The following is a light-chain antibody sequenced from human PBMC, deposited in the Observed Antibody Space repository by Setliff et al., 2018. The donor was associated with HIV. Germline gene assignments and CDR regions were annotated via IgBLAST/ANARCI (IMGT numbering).Light chain of an antibody. Sequence: QSALPQPASVSGSPGQSITISCTGTSSDVGGYNYVSWYQQHPGKAPKFMIYDVSKRPSGVSNRFSGSKSGNTASLTISGPQAEDEADYYCSSYTSSSTYVFGTGTKVTVL. CDR1: SSDVGGYNY. CDR2: DVS. J-gene: IGLJ1*01. V-gene: IGLV2-14*01. CDR3: SSYTSSSTYV.